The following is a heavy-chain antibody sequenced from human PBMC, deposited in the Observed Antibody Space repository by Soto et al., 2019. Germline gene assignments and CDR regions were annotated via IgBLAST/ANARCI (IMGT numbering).Heavy chain of an antibody. CDR1: GYSFTSYW. CDR3: ARRDSYGSRSYYNPHYFYY. Sequence: GESLKISCNGSGYSFTSYWIGWVRQMPGKGLEWMGIIYPGDSDTRYSPSFQGQVTISADKSISTAYLQWSSLKASDTAMYYCARRDSYGSRSYYNPHYFYYWGQGTLVTVYS. J-gene: IGHJ4*02. CDR2: IYPGDSDT. D-gene: IGHD3-10*01. V-gene: IGHV5-51*01.